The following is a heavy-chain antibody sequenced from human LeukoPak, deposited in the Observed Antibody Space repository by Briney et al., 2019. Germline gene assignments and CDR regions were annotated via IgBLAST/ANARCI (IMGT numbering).Heavy chain of an antibody. J-gene: IGHJ4*02. CDR3: SATRSHFDY. D-gene: IGHD1-14*01. CDR1: GFTFSSYW. CDR2: IKQDGSEK. Sequence: GGSLRLSCAASGFTFSSYWMSWVRQAPGKGLEWVANIKQDGSEKYYVDSVKGRFTISRDNAKDSLYLQMNSLRAEDTAVYYCSATRSHFDYWGQGTLVTVSS. V-gene: IGHV3-7*01.